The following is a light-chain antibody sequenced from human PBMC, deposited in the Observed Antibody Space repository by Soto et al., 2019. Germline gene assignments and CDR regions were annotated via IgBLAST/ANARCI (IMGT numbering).Light chain of an antibody. J-gene: IGKJ1*01. V-gene: IGKV3-15*01. CDR1: QSVSSY. Sequence: EIELTQSPATLSVSVGDRVTISCRASQSVSSYLAWYQQKPGQAPRLLIYGASSMASGVPSRFSGSGSGTEFTLTISSLQSEDFAVYYCQQYNNWPRTFGQGTKVDIK. CDR3: QQYNNWPRT. CDR2: GAS.